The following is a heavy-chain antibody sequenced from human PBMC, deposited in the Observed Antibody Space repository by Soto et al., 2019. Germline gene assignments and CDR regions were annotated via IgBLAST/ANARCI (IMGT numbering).Heavy chain of an antibody. D-gene: IGHD3-3*01. CDR1: GYRFSSSW. CDR2: VYPSDSDV. CDR3: ARGGVSTRTFDY. V-gene: IGHV5-51*01. J-gene: IGHJ4*02. Sequence: HGESLKISCQGTGYRFSSSWIGWVRQKPGKGLEWLGNVYPSDSDVRYSPAFEGQVTISADNSISSAYLQWSSLRASDTAMYYCARGGVSTRTFDYWGQGTPVTVSS.